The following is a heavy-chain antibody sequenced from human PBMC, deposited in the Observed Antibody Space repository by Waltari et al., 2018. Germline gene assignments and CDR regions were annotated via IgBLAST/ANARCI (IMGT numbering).Heavy chain of an antibody. CDR3: AKDAFGNTYLDF. Sequence: QVNLVESGGGVVQPGGSLRLSCATSGFTFSNFGMHWVRQAPGKGLELVALIWFDGSDKFYADSVRGRFTISRDNSARTLYLDIDSLRLDDTAMYYCAKDAFGNTYLDFWGQGTLVTVSS. D-gene: IGHD2-2*02. CDR1: GFTFSNFG. CDR2: IWFDGSDK. J-gene: IGHJ4*02. V-gene: IGHV3-30*02.